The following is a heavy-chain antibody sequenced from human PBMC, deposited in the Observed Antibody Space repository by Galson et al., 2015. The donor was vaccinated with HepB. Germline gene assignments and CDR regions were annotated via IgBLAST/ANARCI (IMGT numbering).Heavy chain of an antibody. J-gene: IGHJ3*02. CDR3: ARPGPDQLLEGYAFEI. V-gene: IGHV5-51*03. Sequence: QSGAEVKKPGESLKISCKGSGYSFTTYWIGWVRQMPGKGLEWMGIIYPGDSDTRYSPSFQGQVTISADKSISIAYLQWSSLKASDTAMYCCARPGPDQLLEGYAFEIWGQGTMVTVSS. D-gene: IGHD2-2*01. CDR2: IYPGDSDT. CDR1: GYSFTTYW.